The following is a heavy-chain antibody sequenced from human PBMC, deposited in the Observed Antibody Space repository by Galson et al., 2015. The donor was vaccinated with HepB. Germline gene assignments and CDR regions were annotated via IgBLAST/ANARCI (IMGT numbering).Heavy chain of an antibody. D-gene: IGHD5-24*01. CDR3: ARVLRLRKGYKSPFDY. Sequence: CAISGDSVSSNSSLWNWIRQSPSRGLEWLGRTYYRSKWNNDYAVYVKSRISITSDTSKNNFSLQLNSVTPEDTAVYFCARVLRLRKGYKSPFDYWGQGTLFTVSS. CDR2: TYYRSKWNN. J-gene: IGHJ4*02. V-gene: IGHV6-1*01. CDR1: GDSVSSNSSL.